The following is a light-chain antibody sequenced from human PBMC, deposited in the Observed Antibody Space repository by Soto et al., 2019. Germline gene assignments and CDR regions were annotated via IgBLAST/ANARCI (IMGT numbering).Light chain of an antibody. J-gene: IGKJ1*01. CDR3: QQYNSYRT. Sequence: DIQMTQSPSTLSASVGDRVTITCRASQSISSWLAWYQQKPGKAPKLLFYKASSLESGVPSRFSGSGSGTEFTLTISSLQPEDFATYYSQQYNSYRTFGQGTKVEIK. CDR2: KAS. CDR1: QSISSW. V-gene: IGKV1-5*03.